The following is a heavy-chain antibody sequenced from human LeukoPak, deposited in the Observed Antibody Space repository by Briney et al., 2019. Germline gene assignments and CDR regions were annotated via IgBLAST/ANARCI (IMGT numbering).Heavy chain of an antibody. CDR2: ISSSGSTI. Sequence: GGSLRLSCAASGFTFSSYEMNWVRQAPGKGLEWVSYISSSGSTIYYADSVKGRFTISRDNAKNSLYQQMNSLRAEDTAVYYCAPFTYCSGGSCPGYWGQGTLVTVSS. J-gene: IGHJ4*02. D-gene: IGHD2-15*01. V-gene: IGHV3-48*03. CDR3: APFTYCSGGSCPGY. CDR1: GFTFSSYE.